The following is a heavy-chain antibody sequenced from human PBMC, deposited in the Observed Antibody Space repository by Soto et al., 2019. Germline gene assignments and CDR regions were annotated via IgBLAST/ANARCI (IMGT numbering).Heavy chain of an antibody. V-gene: IGHV3-15*07. CDR3: ATAPGYWAFAPLDF. D-gene: IGHD6-25*01. J-gene: IGHJ4*02. CDR1: GLTFNDAW. CDR2: IRSHSDGGTA. Sequence: EVQLVESGGGLVTPGGSLRLSCTVSGLTFNDAWMNWVRQAPGKGLEWVGRIRSHSDGGTADYAAAVKGRFTISRDDSKNTLYLQMNSLRTDDTAVYYFATAPGYWAFAPLDFWGQGALVTVSS.